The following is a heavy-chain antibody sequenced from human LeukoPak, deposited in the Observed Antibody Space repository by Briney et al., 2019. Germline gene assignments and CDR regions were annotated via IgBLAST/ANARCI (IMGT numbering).Heavy chain of an antibody. CDR2: IYYSGST. Sequence: PSETLSLTCTVSGGSISSYYWSWVRQPPGKGLEWIGYIYYSGSTNYNPSLKSRVTISVDTSKNQFSLKLSSVPAADTAVDYCARGRRLDTAMTRLFDYWGQGTLVTVSS. J-gene: IGHJ4*02. V-gene: IGHV4-59*01. CDR3: ARGRRLDTAMTRLFDY. D-gene: IGHD5-18*01. CDR1: GGSISSYY.